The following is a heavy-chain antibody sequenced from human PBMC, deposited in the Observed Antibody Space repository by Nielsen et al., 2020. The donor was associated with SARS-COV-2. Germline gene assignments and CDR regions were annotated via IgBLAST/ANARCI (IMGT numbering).Heavy chain of an antibody. CDR2: ISSNGGST. Sequence: PPGKGLEYVSAISSNGGSTYYADSVKGRFTISRDNSKNTLYLQMSSLRAEDTAVYYCVNSYVWIDYWGQGTLVTVSS. D-gene: IGHD3-16*01. V-gene: IGHV3-64D*09. J-gene: IGHJ4*02. CDR3: VNSYVWIDY.